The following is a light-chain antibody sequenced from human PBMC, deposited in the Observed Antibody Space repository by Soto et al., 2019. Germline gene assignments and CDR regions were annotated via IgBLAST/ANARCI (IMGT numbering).Light chain of an antibody. V-gene: IGKV3-20*01. CDR3: QQYGSSGT. CDR1: QSISRY. Sequence: IVLTQSPGTLSLSPGERTTLSCRASQSISRYLAWYQQKPGQGPRLLIYGASSRATGTPARFSGSGSGTDFTLTISRLEPEDFAVYYCQQYGSSGTFGQGTKVDIK. J-gene: IGKJ1*01. CDR2: GAS.